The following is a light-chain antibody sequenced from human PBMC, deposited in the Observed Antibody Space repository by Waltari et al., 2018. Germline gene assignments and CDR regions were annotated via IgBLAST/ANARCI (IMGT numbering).Light chain of an antibody. J-gene: IGKJ1*01. Sequence: IVLTQSHGTLSLSPGDRATLSCRASQSVSRTLAWYQQKPGQAPRLLIYDASSRATGIPDRFSGSGSGTDFSLTISRLEPEDFAVYYCQKYGTLPATFGQGTKVEIK. V-gene: IGKV3-20*01. CDR1: QSVSRT. CDR3: QKYGTLPAT. CDR2: DAS.